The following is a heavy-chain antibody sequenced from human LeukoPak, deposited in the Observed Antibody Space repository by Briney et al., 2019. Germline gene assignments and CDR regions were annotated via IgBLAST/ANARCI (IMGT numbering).Heavy chain of an antibody. J-gene: IGHJ4*02. CDR2: INSDGSST. V-gene: IGHV3-74*01. CDR1: GXTFSSYW. CDR3: ASLDY. Sequence: GGSLRLSCTASGXTFSSYWVHWVRQAPGKGLVWVSRINSDGSSTTYADSVKGRFTISRDNAKDTLYLQMNSLRAEDTAVYYCASLDYWGQGTLVTVSS.